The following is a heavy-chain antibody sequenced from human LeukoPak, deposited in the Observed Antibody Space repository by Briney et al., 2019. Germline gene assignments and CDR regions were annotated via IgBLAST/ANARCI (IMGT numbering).Heavy chain of an antibody. CDR1: GFTFGDYA. D-gene: IGHD2-15*01. Sequence: SGGSLRLSCTASGFTFGDYAMNWLRQAPGKGLEWVSYITGSSDSILYTDSVKGRFTISRDNAKNSVHLQMNSLRAEDTALYYCAKVPRTTHDNFFDYWGQGTLGTVSS. CDR3: AKVPRTTHDNFFDY. CDR2: ITGSSDSI. J-gene: IGHJ4*02. V-gene: IGHV3-48*01.